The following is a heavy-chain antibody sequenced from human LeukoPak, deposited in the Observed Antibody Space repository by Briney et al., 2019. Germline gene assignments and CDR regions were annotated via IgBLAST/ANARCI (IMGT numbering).Heavy chain of an antibody. CDR1: GLTVSSTY. Sequence: GGSLRLSCAGSGLTVSSTYMSWVRQAPGKGLEWVSVIYGGTSTYYADSVKGRFTISRGDPRNTLYLQMSSLRAEDTAVYYCASRYEGASYYYHGMDVWGQGATVTVSS. CDR3: ASRYEGASYYYHGMDV. CDR2: IYGGTST. V-gene: IGHV3-66*01. J-gene: IGHJ6*02. D-gene: IGHD1-14*01.